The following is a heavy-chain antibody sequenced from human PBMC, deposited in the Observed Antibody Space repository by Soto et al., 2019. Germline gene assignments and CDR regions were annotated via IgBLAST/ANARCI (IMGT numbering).Heavy chain of an antibody. CDR1: GGSFSGYY. CDR3: ARTNHYDYVWGSYRTYHQFYGMDV. CDR2: INHSGST. Sequence: SETLSLTCGVYGGSFSGYYWSWIRQPPEKGLEWIGEINHSGSTNYNPSLRSRVTISVDTSKNQFSLSLTSVTAADTGVYYCARTNHYDYVWGSYRTYHQFYGMDVWGQGTTVTVSS. V-gene: IGHV4-34*01. D-gene: IGHD3-16*02. J-gene: IGHJ6*02.